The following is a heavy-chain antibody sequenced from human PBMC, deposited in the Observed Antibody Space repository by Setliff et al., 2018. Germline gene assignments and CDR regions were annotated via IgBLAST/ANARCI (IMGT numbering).Heavy chain of an antibody. CDR2: IYTSGTT. V-gene: IGHV4-59*08. CDR1: GGSIRNYY. J-gene: IGHJ4*01. CDR3: ARQPSSGSYYNPRPYYF. Sequence: PSETLSLTCTVSGGSIRNYYWSWIRQPPGKGLEWIGYIYTSGTTKYNPSLKSRVTISVDTSKTQSSLRLKSVTAADTAVYFCARQPSSGSYYNPRPYYF. D-gene: IGHD3-10*01.